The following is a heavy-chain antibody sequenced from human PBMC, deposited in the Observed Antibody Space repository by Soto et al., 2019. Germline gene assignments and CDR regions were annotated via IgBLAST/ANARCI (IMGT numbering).Heavy chain of an antibody. J-gene: IGHJ4*02. Sequence: GASVKVSCKASGYTFTSYDINWVRQATGQGLEWMGWMNPNSGNTGYAQKFQGRVTMTRNTSISTAYMELSSLRSEDMAVYYCARVRLWGSVYYFDYWGQGTLVTSPQ. CDR2: MNPNSGNT. CDR3: ARVRLWGSVYYFDY. CDR1: GYTFTSYD. D-gene: IGHD2-21*01. V-gene: IGHV1-8*01.